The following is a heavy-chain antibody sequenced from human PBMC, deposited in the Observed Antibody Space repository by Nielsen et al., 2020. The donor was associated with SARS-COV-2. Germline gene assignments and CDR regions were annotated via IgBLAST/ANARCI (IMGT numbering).Heavy chain of an antibody. V-gene: IGHV3-30-3*01. CDR2: ISYDGSNK. CDR1: GFTFSSYA. CDR3: ARDRVYGGNSPLGY. D-gene: IGHD4-23*01. J-gene: IGHJ4*02. Sequence: GESLKISCAASGFTFSSYAIHWVRQAPGKGLEWVAVISYDGSNKYYADSVKGRFTISRDNSKNTLYLQMNSLRAEDTAVYYYARDRVYGGNSPLGYWGQGTLVTVSS.